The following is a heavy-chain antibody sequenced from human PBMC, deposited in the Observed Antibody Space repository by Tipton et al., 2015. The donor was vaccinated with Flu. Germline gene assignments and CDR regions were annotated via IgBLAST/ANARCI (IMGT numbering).Heavy chain of an antibody. CDR3: ARDAPDIVVVPVEFDY. J-gene: IGHJ4*02. Sequence: TLSLTCAVSGYSISSGYYWGWIRQPPGKGLEWIGSIYHSGSTYYNPSLKSRVTISVDTSKNQFSLKLSSVTAADTAVYYCARDAPDIVVVPVEFDYWGQGTLVTVSS. D-gene: IGHD2-2*01. CDR2: IYHSGST. CDR1: GYSISSGYY. V-gene: IGHV4-38-2*02.